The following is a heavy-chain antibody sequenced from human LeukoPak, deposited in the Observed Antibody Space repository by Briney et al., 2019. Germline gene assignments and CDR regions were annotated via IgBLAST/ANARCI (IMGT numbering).Heavy chain of an antibody. V-gene: IGHV5-51*01. CDR3: VRTGRGYYDTSGPFDY. Sequence: GESLKISCKGSGYSFSSYWIGWVRQMPGKGLEWMGMIYPGDSDTGDSPSFQGQVTISADKSISTAYLRWSSLKASDTAMYYCVRTGRGYYDTSGPFDYWGQGTLVTVSS. D-gene: IGHD3-22*01. CDR1: GYSFSSYW. CDR2: IYPGDSDT. J-gene: IGHJ4*02.